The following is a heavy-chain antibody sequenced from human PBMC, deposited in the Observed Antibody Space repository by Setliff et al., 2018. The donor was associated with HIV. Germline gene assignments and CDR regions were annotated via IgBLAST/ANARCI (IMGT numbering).Heavy chain of an antibody. V-gene: IGHV1-2*02. Sequence: ASVKVSCKASGYTFTDYFLHWVRQAPGQGLEWMGWINPNTAATMYAQKFQRRVTMARDTSIRTAYMDLSSLNTDDTAVYYCARQGNWEFDYWGQGTLVTVSS. CDR1: GYTFTDYF. D-gene: IGHD7-27*01. J-gene: IGHJ4*02. CDR2: INPNTAAT. CDR3: ARQGNWEFDY.